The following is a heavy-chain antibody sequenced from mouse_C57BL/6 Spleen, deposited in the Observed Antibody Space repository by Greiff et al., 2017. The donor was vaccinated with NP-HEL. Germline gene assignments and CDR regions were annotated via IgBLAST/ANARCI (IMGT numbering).Heavy chain of an antibody. CDR3: APHIATGPYWAFDV. D-gene: IGHD1-1*01. CDR1: GYTFTSYW. Sequence: VQLQQPGAELVMPGASVKLSCKASGYTFTSYWMHWVKQRPGQGLEWIGEIDPSDSYTNYNQKFKGKSTLTVDKSSSTAYMQLSSLTSEDSAVYYCAPHIATGPYWAFDVWGTGTTVTVSS. J-gene: IGHJ1*03. V-gene: IGHV1-69*01. CDR2: IDPSDSYT.